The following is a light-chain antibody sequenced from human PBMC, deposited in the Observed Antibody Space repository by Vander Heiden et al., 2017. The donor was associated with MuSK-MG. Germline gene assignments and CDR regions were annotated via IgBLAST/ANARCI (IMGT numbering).Light chain of an antibody. CDR3: QQYGSSPPYT. J-gene: IGKJ2*01. CDR2: GVS. V-gene: IGKV3-20*01. CDR1: QSVSSSY. Sequence: EIVLTQSPGTLSLSPGERATLSCRASQSVSSSYLAWYQQKPGQAPRLVIYGVSNRATGIPDRFSSSGSGTDFTLTISRLEPEDFAVYYCQQYGSSPPYTFGQGTKVEIK.